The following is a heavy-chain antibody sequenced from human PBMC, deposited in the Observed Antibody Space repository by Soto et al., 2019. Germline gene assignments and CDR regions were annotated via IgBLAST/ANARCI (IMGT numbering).Heavy chain of an antibody. D-gene: IGHD6-13*01. Sequence: ASVKVSCKASGYSFTNHGIHWVRQAPGQRPGWMGWISAGNGQTKYSQRFQGRVTITRDTSATTAHMDLRSLTSEDTGVYYCARGSSSRKNYYSYGLDVWGLGTTVTVSS. CDR3: ARGSSSRKNYYSYGLDV. CDR1: GYSFTNHG. J-gene: IGHJ6*02. V-gene: IGHV1-3*01. CDR2: ISAGNGQT.